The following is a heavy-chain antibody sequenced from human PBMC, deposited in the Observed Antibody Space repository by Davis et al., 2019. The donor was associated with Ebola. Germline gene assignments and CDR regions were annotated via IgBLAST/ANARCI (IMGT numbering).Heavy chain of an antibody. J-gene: IGHJ4*02. CDR2: FDPEDGEI. V-gene: IGHV1-24*01. Sequence: ASVKVSCKVSPYSLTVLALQWVRQAPGKGLEWMGGFDPEDGEIVYAQKFQGRVTMTEDTSTDTAYMELSSLRSGDTAIYYCATVRAHSRHDNWGQGTLVTVA. CDR3: ATVRAHSRHDN. D-gene: IGHD3-22*01. CDR1: PYSLTVLA.